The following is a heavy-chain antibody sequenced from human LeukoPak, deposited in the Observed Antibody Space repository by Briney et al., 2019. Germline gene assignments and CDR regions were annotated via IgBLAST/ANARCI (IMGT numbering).Heavy chain of an antibody. J-gene: IGHJ6*02. Sequence: SETLSLTCAVSGGSISSGGYSWSWIRQPPGKGLEWIGYIYHSGSTYYNPSLKSRVTISVDRSKNQFSLKLSSVTAADTAVYYCARQTVTTPYYYYYGMDVWGQGTTVTVSS. D-gene: IGHD4-17*01. CDR3: ARQTVTTPYYYYYGMDV. CDR2: IYHSGST. V-gene: IGHV4-30-2*01. CDR1: GGSISSGGYS.